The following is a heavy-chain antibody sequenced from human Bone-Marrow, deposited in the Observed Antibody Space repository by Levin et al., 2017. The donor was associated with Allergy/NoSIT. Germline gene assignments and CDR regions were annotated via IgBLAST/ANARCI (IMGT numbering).Heavy chain of an antibody. CDR3: ARDRDKDGNKDDYLDY. Sequence: SGGFLSLAFFFSFFLFLLSSLHWVRQAPGKGLEWVAVISYDAKNKYYADSVKGRFTISRAHSQNTVYLQMDSLRAEDTAVYYCARDRDKDGNKDDYLDYWGQGTLVTVSS. CDR2: ISYDAKNK. CDR1: FFLFLLSS. J-gene: IGHJ4*02. V-gene: IGHV3-30*04. D-gene: IGHD5-24*01.